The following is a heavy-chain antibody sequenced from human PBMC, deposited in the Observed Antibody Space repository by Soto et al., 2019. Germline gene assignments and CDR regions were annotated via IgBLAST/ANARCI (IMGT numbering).Heavy chain of an antibody. CDR2: IYNSGST. CDR1: GGSISRYY. J-gene: IGHJ4*02. D-gene: IGHD2-15*01. V-gene: IGHV4-59*01. Sequence: PSETLSLTCTVSGGSISRYYWSWIRQPPGKGLEWIGYIYNSGSTKYNPSLKSRVTISADPSKNQISLKLNPVTAADTAVYYCARDAGGYCSGGTCYEFDYWGQGTLVTVSS. CDR3: ARDAGGYCSGGTCYEFDY.